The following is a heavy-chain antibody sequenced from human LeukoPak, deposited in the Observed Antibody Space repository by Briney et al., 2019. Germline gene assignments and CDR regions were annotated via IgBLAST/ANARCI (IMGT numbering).Heavy chain of an antibody. CDR2: ISYSGST. CDR1: GGSISTYH. J-gene: IGHJ6*02. V-gene: IGHV4-59*08. CDR3: ARRRVPYGDYYYYYGMDV. Sequence: PSETLSLTCAVSGGSISTYHWSWIRQPPGKGLEWIGYISYSGSTNYNPSLKSRVTISVDTSKNQFSLKLTSVTAADTAVYYCARRRVPYGDYYYYYGMDVWGQGTTVTVSS. D-gene: IGHD4-17*01.